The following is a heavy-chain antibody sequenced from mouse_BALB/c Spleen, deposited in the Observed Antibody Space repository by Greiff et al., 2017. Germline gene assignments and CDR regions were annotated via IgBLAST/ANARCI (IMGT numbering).Heavy chain of an antibody. Sequence: EVHLVESGGGLVQPGGSLRLSCATSGFTFTDYYMSWVRQPPGKALEWLGFIRNKANGYTTEYSASVKGRFTISRDNSQSILYLQMNTLRAEDSATYYCARDPSDGYFDYWGQGTTLTVSS. D-gene: IGHD2-3*01. CDR1: GFTFTDYY. V-gene: IGHV7-3*02. CDR3: ARDPSDGYFDY. J-gene: IGHJ2*01. CDR2: IRNKANGYTT.